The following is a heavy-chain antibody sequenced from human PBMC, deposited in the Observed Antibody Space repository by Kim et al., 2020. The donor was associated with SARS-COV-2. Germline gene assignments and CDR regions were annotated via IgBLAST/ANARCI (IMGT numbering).Heavy chain of an antibody. D-gene: IGHD2-2*01. CDR2: IRSTSSHF. J-gene: IGHJ6*02. CDR3: AREGRGSGVFDLFSSAAAYYYYGMDV. V-gene: IGHV3-21*01. CDR1: GFTFRNYN. Sequence: GGSLRLSCAASGFTFRNYNMNWVRQAPGKGLEWVSAIRSTSSHFYYADSVRGRFTISRDNAKNTLYLRMDSLRAEDTAVYYCAREGRGSGVFDLFSSAAAYYYYGMDVWGQRTTVSLSS.